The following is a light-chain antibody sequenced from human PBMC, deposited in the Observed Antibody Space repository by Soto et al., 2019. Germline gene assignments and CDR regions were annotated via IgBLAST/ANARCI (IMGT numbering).Light chain of an antibody. J-gene: IGKJ4*01. V-gene: IGKV1-27*01. Sequence: DIQMTQSPSSLSASVGDRVTITCRASQGISKYLAWYQQKPGKVPKLLIYDASTLQSGVPSRFSGSGSGTDFTLTISSLQPEHVATYYCQKYISAALTFGGGTKVEIK. CDR3: QKYISAALT. CDR1: QGISKY. CDR2: DAS.